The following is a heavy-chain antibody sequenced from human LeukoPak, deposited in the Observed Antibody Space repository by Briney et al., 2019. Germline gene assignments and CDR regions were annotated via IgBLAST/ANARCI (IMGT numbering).Heavy chain of an antibody. V-gene: IGHV3-30*04. D-gene: IGHD3-10*01. J-gene: IGHJ6*02. Sequence: PGGSLRLSCAASGFTFSGYAMHWVRQAPGKGLEWVAGISHDGSNKYYADSVKGRFTISRDNSKSTLYLQMNSLRAEDTAVYYCANINHYVSGSYHIWEEEFYYYYVTDVWGQGTTVTVSS. CDR2: ISHDGSNK. CDR1: GFTFSGYA. CDR3: ANINHYVSGSYHIWEEEFYYYYVTDV.